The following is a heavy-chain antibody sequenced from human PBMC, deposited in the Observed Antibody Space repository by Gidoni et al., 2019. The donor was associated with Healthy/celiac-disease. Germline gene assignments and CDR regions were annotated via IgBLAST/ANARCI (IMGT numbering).Heavy chain of an antibody. CDR3: ARVIAAAGNLWGGIHESDAFDI. Sequence: QVQLVESGGGVVQPGRSLRLSCAASGFTFSSYGMHWVRQAPGKGLGGVAVIWYDGSNKYYADSVKGRFTISRDNSKNTLYLQMNSLRAEDTAVYYCARVIAAAGNLWGGIHESDAFDIWGQGTMVTVSS. D-gene: IGHD6-13*01. CDR2: IWYDGSNK. J-gene: IGHJ3*02. CDR1: GFTFSSYG. V-gene: IGHV3-33*01.